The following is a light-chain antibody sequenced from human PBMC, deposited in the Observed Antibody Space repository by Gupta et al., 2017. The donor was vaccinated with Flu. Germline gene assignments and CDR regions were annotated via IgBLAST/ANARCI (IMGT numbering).Light chain of an antibody. J-gene: IGKJ1*01. Sequence: ETMLTQSPATLSLYPGERATLSCRASRNVRTYFAWYQQKPGQAPRLLIYDASNRAIGIPVRFSDSGSGTDFTLTISSLEPEDFAVYYCQQRYDSWTFGQGTRVEIK. CDR2: DAS. CDR3: QQRYDSWT. CDR1: RNVRTY. V-gene: IGKV3-11*01.